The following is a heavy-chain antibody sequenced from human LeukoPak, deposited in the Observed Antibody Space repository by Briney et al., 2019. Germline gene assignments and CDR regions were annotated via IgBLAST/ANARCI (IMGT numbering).Heavy chain of an antibody. D-gene: IGHD6-19*01. CDR1: GGSTSSYY. V-gene: IGHV4-59*01. J-gene: IGHJ4*02. Sequence: SETLSLTCTVSGGSTSSYYWSWIRQPPGKGLEWIGYIYYSGSTNYNPSLKSRATISVDTSKNQFSLKLSAVTAADTAVYYCARGSSRQWLGDFDYWGQGTLVTVSS. CDR2: IYYSGST. CDR3: ARGSSRQWLGDFDY.